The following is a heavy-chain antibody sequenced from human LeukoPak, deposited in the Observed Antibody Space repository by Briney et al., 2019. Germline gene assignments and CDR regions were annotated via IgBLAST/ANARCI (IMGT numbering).Heavy chain of an antibody. J-gene: IGHJ4*02. CDR1: SGSISSYY. D-gene: IGHD3-10*01. V-gene: IGHV4-59*01. CDR3: ARSRTTMIRGSPNWSFDY. CDR2: IYYSWST. Sequence: PSETLSLTCTVSSGSISSYYWSWVRQPPGKGLEWIVDIYYSWSTNYNPSLKARVLRSIDTSKNQFSLSLCSLTAAVTAVYYCARSRTTMIRGSPNWSFDYWGQGILVTVSS.